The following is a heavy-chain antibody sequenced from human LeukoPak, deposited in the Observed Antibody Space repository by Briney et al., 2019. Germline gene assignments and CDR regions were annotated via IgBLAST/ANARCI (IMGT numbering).Heavy chain of an antibody. CDR1: GYTFTSYG. Sequence: ASVKVSCKASGYTFTSYGISWVRQAPGQGLEWMGCISAYNGNTNYAQKFQGRVTMTRDTSISTAYMELSRLRSDDTAVYYCAREASSGSPIYYYFDYWGQGTLVTVSS. CDR3: AREASSGSPIYYYFDY. V-gene: IGHV1-18*01. J-gene: IGHJ4*02. CDR2: ISAYNGNT. D-gene: IGHD3-10*01.